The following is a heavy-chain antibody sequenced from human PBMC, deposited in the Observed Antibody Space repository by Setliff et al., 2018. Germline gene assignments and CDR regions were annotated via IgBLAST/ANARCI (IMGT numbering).Heavy chain of an antibody. J-gene: IGHJ4*02. CDR1: GFTFSGFS. D-gene: IGHD2-2*03. CDR3: ARGFGYAAWYYLDY. V-gene: IGHV3-74*01. Sequence: LRLSCAASGFTFSGFSMHWVRQAPGKGLEWVSRIHSDGTTTAYADSVRGRVTISRDNAKNTLYLQMNSLRVEGTAVYYCARGFGYAAWYYLDYWGQGTLVTVSS. CDR2: IHSDGTTT.